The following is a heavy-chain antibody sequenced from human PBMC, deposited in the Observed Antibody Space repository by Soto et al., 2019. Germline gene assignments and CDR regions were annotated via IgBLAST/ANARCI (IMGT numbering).Heavy chain of an antibody. Sequence: QVQLVQSGAEVXXXXAXVXXSXKASGYTFTSYDINWVRQATGQGLEWMGWMNPNSGNTGYAQKFQGRVTMTRNTSISTAYMELSSLRSEDTAVYYCARTLYGDNVDYWGQGTLVTVSS. J-gene: IGHJ4*02. CDR1: GYTFTSYD. CDR2: MNPNSGNT. V-gene: IGHV1-8*01. CDR3: ARTLYGDNVDY. D-gene: IGHD4-17*01.